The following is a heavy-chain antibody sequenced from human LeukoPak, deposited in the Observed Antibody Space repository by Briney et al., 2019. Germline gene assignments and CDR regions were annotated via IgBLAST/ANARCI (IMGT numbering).Heavy chain of an antibody. CDR2: ISSSGSTI. CDR3: ARRLIAARLFDY. CDR1: GFTFSDYY. D-gene: IGHD6-6*01. J-gene: IGHJ4*02. Sequence: GGSLRLSCAGSGFTFSDYYMSWIRQAPGKGLEWVSYISSSGSTIYYADSVKGRFTISRDNAKNSLYLQMNSLRAEDTAVYYCARRLIAARLFDYWGQGTLVTVSS. V-gene: IGHV3-11*01.